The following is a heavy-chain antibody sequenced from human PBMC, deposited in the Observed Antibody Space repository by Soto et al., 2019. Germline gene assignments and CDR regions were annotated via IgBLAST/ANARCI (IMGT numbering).Heavy chain of an antibody. CDR1: GLTFRNHA. J-gene: IGHJ4*02. D-gene: IGHD6-19*01. CDR2: ISGSGSTI. Sequence: PGLSPRLSCAASGLTFRNHAVSWVRQAIGKGPEWISSISGSGSTIYYADSVKGRFTISRDNAKNSVSLQMNNLTAEDTAVYYCTREDSIIIPAVADFWGQGTLVTVSS. CDR3: TREDSIIIPAVADF. V-gene: IGHV3-23*01.